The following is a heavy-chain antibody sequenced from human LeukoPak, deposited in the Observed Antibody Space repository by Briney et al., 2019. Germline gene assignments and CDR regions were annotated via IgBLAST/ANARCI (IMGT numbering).Heavy chain of an antibody. CDR3: AVTTVVTTKRYYYYYMDV. Sequence: SVKVSCKASGGTFSSYAISWVRQAPGQGLEWMGGIIPILGTANYAQKFQGRVTITTDESTSTAYMELSSLRSEDTAVYYCAVTTVVTTKRYYYYYMDVWGKGTTVTVSS. V-gene: IGHV1-69*05. D-gene: IGHD4-23*01. J-gene: IGHJ6*03. CDR1: GGTFSSYA. CDR2: IIPILGTA.